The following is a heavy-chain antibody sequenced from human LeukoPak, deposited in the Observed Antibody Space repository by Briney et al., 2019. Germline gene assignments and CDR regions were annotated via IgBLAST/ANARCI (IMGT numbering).Heavy chain of an antibody. Sequence: AASVKVSCKASGGTFRSYGINWVRQASGQGLEWMGGIIPIFDTTNYAQKFQGRVTITADKSTSTAYMELSSLRSEDTAVYYCARDNSVEDTAWWFDPWGQGTLVTVSS. D-gene: IGHD4-23*01. V-gene: IGHV1-69*06. J-gene: IGHJ5*02. CDR3: ARDNSVEDTAWWFDP. CDR1: GGTFRSYG. CDR2: IIPIFDTT.